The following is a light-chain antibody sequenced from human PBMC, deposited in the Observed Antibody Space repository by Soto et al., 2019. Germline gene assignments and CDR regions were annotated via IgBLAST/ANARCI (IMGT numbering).Light chain of an antibody. CDR1: QSINSD. V-gene: IGKV3-15*01. CDR3: QQYNEWPWT. Sequence: EIVMTQSSATLSVSPGERVILACRTSQSINSDLAWYQHKPGQTPRSLIYGASTRATGIPARFSGSGAGTQFTLTISSLQSEDSALYYCQQYNEWPWTFGQGTRLEIK. CDR2: GAS. J-gene: IGKJ5*01.